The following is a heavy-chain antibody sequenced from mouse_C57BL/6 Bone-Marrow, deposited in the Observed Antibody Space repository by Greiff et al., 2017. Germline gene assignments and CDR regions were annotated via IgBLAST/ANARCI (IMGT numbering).Heavy chain of an antibody. D-gene: IGHD1-1*01. CDR1: GFTFTSYW. CDR3: ARRVTTVLATPY. Sequence: QVQLKQSGAELVKPGASVKMSCKASGFTFTSYWITWVKQRPGQGLEWIGDIYPGSGSTNYNEKFKSKATLTVDPSSSTAYMQLSSLTSEDSAVYYCARRVTTVLATPYWGQGTTLTVSS. CDR2: IYPGSGST. V-gene: IGHV1-55*01. J-gene: IGHJ2*01.